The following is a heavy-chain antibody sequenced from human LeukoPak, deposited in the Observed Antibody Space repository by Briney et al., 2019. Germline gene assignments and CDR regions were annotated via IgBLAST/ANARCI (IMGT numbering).Heavy chain of an antibody. CDR1: GGTISSSSYY. Sequence: PSETVSLTCTVSGGTISSSSYYWGWIRQPPGKGLEWIGSIYYSGSTYYNPSLKSRVTISVDTSKNQFSLKLSSVTAADTAVYYCARHRYYDILTGYYSHWFDPWGQGTLVTVSS. CDR2: IYYSGST. V-gene: IGHV4-39*01. D-gene: IGHD3-9*01. J-gene: IGHJ5*02. CDR3: ARHRYYDILTGYYSHWFDP.